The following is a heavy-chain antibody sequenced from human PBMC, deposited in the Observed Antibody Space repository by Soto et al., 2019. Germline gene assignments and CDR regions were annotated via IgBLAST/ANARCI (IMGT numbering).Heavy chain of an antibody. D-gene: IGHD6-13*01. J-gene: IGHJ6*02. CDR3: ARGEQQLVLWYYYYGMDV. V-gene: IGHV3-7*05. CDR1: GCTFISHW. CDR2: IKQDGSEK. Sequence: GVPLRLSCAASGCTFISHWMSWIRQATGKGLEWVANIKQDGSEKYYVDSVKGRFTISRDNAKNSLYLQMNSLRAEDTAVYYCARGEQQLVLWYYYYGMDVWGQGTTVTVSS.